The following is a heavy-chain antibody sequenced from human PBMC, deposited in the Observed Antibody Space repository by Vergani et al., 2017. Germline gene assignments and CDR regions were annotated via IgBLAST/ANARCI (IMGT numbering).Heavy chain of an antibody. CDR3: ARDRCGDCYFLPYYYGMDV. J-gene: IGHJ6*02. D-gene: IGHD2-21*02. CDR1: GYTFTSYY. V-gene: IGHV1-46*01. Sequence: QVQLVQSGAEVQKPGASVKVSCKASGYTFTSYYMHWVRQAPGQRLEWMGIINPSGGSTSYAQKFQGIVTMTRDTSTSTVYMELSSLRSEYTAVYYCARDRCGDCYFLPYYYGMDVWGQGTTVTVSS. CDR2: INPSGGST.